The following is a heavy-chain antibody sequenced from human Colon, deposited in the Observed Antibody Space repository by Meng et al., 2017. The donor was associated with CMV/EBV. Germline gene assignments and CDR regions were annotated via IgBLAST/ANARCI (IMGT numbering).Heavy chain of an antibody. CDR2: ISDSGST. CDR1: GGSILSSAWY. Sequence: SETLSLTCTVSGGSILSSAWYWGWIRQPPGKGLEWIGRISDSGSTFYTPSLKGRVTISLDSPNNPLSLKLSSVTAADTAIYFCARGAGGQQLTLSRFDPWGQGTLVTVSS. CDR3: ARGAGGQQLTLSRFDP. V-gene: IGHV4-39*07. D-gene: IGHD6-13*01. J-gene: IGHJ5*02.